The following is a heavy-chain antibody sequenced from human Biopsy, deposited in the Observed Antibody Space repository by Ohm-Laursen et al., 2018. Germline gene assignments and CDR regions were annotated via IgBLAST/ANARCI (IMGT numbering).Heavy chain of an antibody. V-gene: IGHV3-9*01. CDR3: ARAFRGQYFYYYYGMDV. CDR2: IKWNSGKI. D-gene: IGHD3-9*01. J-gene: IGHJ6*02. CDR1: GFNLGDYA. Sequence: SLRLSCTASGFNLGDYAMHWVRQVPGKGLEWVLGIKWNSGKIDYADSVKGRFTISRDNAKNSLYLHMNSLGTEDSALYYCARAFRGQYFYYYYGMDVWGQGTTVTVSS.